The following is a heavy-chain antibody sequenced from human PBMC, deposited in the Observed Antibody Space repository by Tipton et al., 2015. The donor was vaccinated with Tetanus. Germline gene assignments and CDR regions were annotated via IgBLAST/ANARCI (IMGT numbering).Heavy chain of an antibody. V-gene: IGHV1-2*02. CDR1: GYTFTGYY. D-gene: IGHD3-22*01. CDR2: IDPNSGGT. J-gene: IGHJ6*02. Sequence: VQLVQSGAEMKKPGASVKVSCKASGYTFTGYYMYWVRQAPGQGLEWMGWIDPNSGGTVYAQKFQGRVTMTRDTSISTAYMELSSLRSDDTAAYYCARDRGDYIYYGMDVWGPGTTVTVS. CDR3: ARDRGDYIYYGMDV.